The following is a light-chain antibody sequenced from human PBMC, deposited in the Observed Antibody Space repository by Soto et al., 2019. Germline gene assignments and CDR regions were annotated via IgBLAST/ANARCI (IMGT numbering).Light chain of an antibody. CDR2: GAS. V-gene: IGKV3-15*01. CDR1: QSVSSKY. Sequence: IVMTQSPATLSVSPGERATLSCRASQSVSSKYLAWYQQKPGQAPRLLIYGASTRATGIPARFSGSGSGTEFTLTISSLQSEDFAVYYCQQYNNWPRTFAQGTKVDIK. J-gene: IGKJ1*01. CDR3: QQYNNWPRT.